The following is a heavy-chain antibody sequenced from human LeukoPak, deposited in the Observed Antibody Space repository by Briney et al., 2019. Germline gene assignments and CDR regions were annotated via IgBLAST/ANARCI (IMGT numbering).Heavy chain of an antibody. Sequence: SQTLSLTCTVSGGSISSGSYYWSWIRQPAGKGLECIGHIYTSGSTNYNPSLKSRVTISVDTSKNQFSLKLSSVTAADTAVYYCARDAHYYDSSGHQYWGQGTLVTVSS. V-gene: IGHV4-61*09. D-gene: IGHD3-22*01. CDR1: GGSISSGSYY. CDR2: IYTSGST. CDR3: ARDAHYYDSSGHQY. J-gene: IGHJ4*02.